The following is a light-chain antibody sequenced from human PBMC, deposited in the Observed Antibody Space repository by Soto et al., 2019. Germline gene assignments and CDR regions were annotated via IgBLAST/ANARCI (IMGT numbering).Light chain of an antibody. V-gene: IGKV1-16*02. CDR2: YAS. CDR1: EAIGSY. CDR3: HQYYYFPHT. Sequence: TQSPSSLSASVGDEVTITCRASEAIGSYLAWFQQKPGRAPKALISYASELESGVPAKFSGTGSATYFTLTITNLQPDDSATYYCHQYYYFPHTFDPGTRLEI. J-gene: IGKJ2*01.